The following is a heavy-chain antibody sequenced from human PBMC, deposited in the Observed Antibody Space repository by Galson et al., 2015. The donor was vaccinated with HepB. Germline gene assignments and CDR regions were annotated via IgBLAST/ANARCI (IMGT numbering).Heavy chain of an antibody. D-gene: IGHD5-12*01. CDR3: AIEMATNYGMDV. CDR2: ISSSSSTI. V-gene: IGHV3-48*02. J-gene: IGHJ6*02. Sequence: SLRLSCAASGFTFSSYAMHWVRQAPGKGLENVSYISSSSSTIYYADSVKGRFTISRDNAKNSLYLQMNSLRDEDTAVYYCAIEMATNYGMDVWGQGTTVTVSS. CDR1: GFTFSSYA.